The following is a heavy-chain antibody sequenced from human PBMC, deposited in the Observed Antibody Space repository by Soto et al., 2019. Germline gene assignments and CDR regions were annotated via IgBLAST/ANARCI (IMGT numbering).Heavy chain of an antibody. CDR1: GFSLTQYW. CDR2: INEDGTKR. CDR3: TRWDGLCSVGSCFLDS. D-gene: IGHD2-15*01. J-gene: IGHJ4*02. Sequence: EVQLVESGGGLVQSGGSLRLSCIASGFSLTQYWMSWVRQPPRQGLAWVAKINEDGTKRDYMESVEGRFTITRDNAKNSVSRQMDSLRADDTAVYCCTRWDGLCSVGSCFLDSWGQGTLVTVSS. V-gene: IGHV3-7*01.